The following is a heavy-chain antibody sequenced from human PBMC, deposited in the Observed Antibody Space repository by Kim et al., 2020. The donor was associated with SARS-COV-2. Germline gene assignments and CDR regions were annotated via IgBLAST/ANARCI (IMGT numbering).Heavy chain of an antibody. CDR2: INHSGST. D-gene: IGHD5-18*01. CDR1: GGSFSGYY. J-gene: IGHJ6*02. CDR3: ARPLGIQETRHEGYGMDV. V-gene: IGHV4-34*01. Sequence: SETLSLTCAVYGGSFSGYYWSWIRQPPGKGLEWIGEINHSGSTNYNPSLKSRVTISVDTSKNQFSLKLSSVTAADTAVYYCARPLGIQETRHEGYGMDVWGQGTTVTVSS.